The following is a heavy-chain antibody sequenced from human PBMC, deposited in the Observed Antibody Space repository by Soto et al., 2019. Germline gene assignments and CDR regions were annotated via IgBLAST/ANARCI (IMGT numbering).Heavy chain of an antibody. CDR2: IYYSGST. J-gene: IGHJ6*02. CDR3: ARGGSGSYFPPLTKNYYYYGMDV. D-gene: IGHD3-10*01. Sequence: SETLSLTCTVSGGSISSGGYYWSWIRQHPGKGLEWIGYIYYSGSTYYNPSLKSRVTISVDTSKNQFSLKLSSVTAADTAVYYCARGGSGSYFPPLTKNYYYYGMDVWGQGTTVTVS. CDR1: GGSISSGGYY. V-gene: IGHV4-31*03.